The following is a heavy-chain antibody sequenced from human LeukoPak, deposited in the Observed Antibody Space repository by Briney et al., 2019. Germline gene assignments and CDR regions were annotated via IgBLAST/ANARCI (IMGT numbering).Heavy chain of an antibody. CDR3: ARDKETETPYAFDI. CDR1: GFTFSSYG. V-gene: IGHV3-23*01. J-gene: IGHJ3*02. D-gene: IGHD2-15*01. CDR2: ISGSGGST. Sequence: PGGTLRLSCAASGFTFSSYGMSWVRQAPGKGLEWVSAISGSGGSTYYADSVKGRFTISRDNAKNSLYLQMNSLRAEDTAAYYCARDKETETPYAFDIWGQGTMVTVSS.